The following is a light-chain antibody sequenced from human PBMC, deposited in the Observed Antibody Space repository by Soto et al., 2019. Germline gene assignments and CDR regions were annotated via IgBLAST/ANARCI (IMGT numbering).Light chain of an antibody. V-gene: IGKV1-39*01. Sequence: DFQMTQPPSTLSASVGDRVTITCRASQNIRSRLAWFRQKQGKAPKLLIYDASNLQSGVPPRFSGSGSGTDLTITISSLQPEDVETYFCQQSYRTPITFGQGTRLEI. CDR2: DAS. J-gene: IGKJ5*01. CDR1: QNIRSR. CDR3: QQSYRTPIT.